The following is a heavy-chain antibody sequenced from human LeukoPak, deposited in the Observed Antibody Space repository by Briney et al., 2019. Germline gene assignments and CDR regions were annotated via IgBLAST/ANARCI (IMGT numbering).Heavy chain of an antibody. J-gene: IGHJ6*03. Sequence: IPSETLSLTCTVSGGSINSYYWSWIRQPPGKGLECIGYIHYTGSTNYNPSLKSRVTISVDTSENQFSLKLSSVTAADTAVYYCARAGLKDGYNSYYYYMDVWGKGTTVTVSS. V-gene: IGHV4-59*01. CDR2: IHYTGST. CDR3: ARAGLKDGYNSYYYYMDV. D-gene: IGHD5-24*01. CDR1: GGSINSYY.